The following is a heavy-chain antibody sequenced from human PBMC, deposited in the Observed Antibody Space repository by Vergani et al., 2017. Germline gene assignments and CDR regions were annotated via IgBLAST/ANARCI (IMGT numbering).Heavy chain of an antibody. CDR1: GGSITNNF. Sequence: QLHLQESGPGLVKPSETLSLTCTVSGGSITNNFWSWIRRPPGKGLEWIGYIHHSGATNSKSSLRSRVSISIDTSKSSFSLKLSSVTAADTAVYYCARGSGSGYYSPFDYWGQGTLVTVSS. CDR3: ARGSGSGYYSPFDY. V-gene: IGHV4-4*08. J-gene: IGHJ4*02. D-gene: IGHD3-22*01. CDR2: IHHSGAT.